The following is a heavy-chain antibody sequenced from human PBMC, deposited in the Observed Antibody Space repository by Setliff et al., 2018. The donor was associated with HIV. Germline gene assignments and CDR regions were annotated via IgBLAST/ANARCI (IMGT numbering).Heavy chain of an antibody. CDR2: INHSGST. Sequence: SETLSLTCAVYGGSFSEYYWSWIRQSPGKGLEWIGKINHSGSTHYNPPLKSRATISVDTSKNQFSLRLNSVTAADTAVYYCARGATLLPGYSDRWEYFYMDVWGKGTTVTVSS. J-gene: IGHJ6*03. V-gene: IGHV4-34*01. CDR3: ARGATLLPGYSDRWEYFYMDV. D-gene: IGHD5-12*01. CDR1: GGSFSEYY.